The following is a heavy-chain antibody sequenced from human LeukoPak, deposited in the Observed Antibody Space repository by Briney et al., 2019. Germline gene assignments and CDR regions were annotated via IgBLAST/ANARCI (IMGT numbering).Heavy chain of an antibody. Sequence: GGSLRLSCAASGFTFSAYNMNWVRQAPGKGLEWVSSITTSSSYKFYADSVKGRFTISRDNAKNSLFLQMNSLTVDDTAVYYCATYCGTYRDNWGQGTLVTVSS. CDR1: GFTFSAYN. J-gene: IGHJ4*02. D-gene: IGHD1-26*01. CDR3: ATYCGTYRDN. CDR2: ITTSSSYK. V-gene: IGHV3-21*01.